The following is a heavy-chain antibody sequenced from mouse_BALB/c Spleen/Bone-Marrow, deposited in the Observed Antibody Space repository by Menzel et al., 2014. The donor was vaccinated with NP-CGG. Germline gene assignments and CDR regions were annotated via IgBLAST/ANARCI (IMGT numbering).Heavy chain of an antibody. Sequence: QVQLQQSGAELAKPRASVKMSCKASGYTFTNYWMHWVKQRPGQGLEWIGYIDPSTGYTEYNQKFKDKATLTADKSSSTAYMQLSSLTSEDSAVHYCARGGIYDGYSYWGQGTLVTVSA. D-gene: IGHD2-3*01. CDR1: GYTFTNYW. V-gene: IGHV1-7*01. CDR2: IDPSTGYT. CDR3: ARGGIYDGYSY. J-gene: IGHJ3*01.